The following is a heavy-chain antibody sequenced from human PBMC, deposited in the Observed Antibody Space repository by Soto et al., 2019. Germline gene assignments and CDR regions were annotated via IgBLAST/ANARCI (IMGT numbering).Heavy chain of an antibody. CDR1: VFTFSGYD. CDR3: TKDWLFDSPAS. J-gene: IGHJ5*02. V-gene: IGHV3-23*01. D-gene: IGHD3-9*01. CDR2: ISASGATT. Sequence: SGGSLRLSCVGSVFTFSGYDMSWVRQAPGKGLEWVSTISASGATTNYADSVKGRFTISRGNSMKTLYLQMNSLRGEDTAVYYCTKDWLFDSPASWGQGALVTVSS.